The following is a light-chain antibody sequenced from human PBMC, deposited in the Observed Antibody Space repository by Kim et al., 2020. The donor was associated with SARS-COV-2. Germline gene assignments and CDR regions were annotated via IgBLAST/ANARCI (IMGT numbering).Light chain of an antibody. CDR2: DAS. Sequence: EIVLTQSPDTLSLSPGERATLSCRTSQTVSGYLAWYQQKPGQAPRLLMFDASNRATGIPGRFSGSGSGAEFTLTISSLEPEDFTVYYCQQRGNWPITFGPGTRLEIK. V-gene: IGKV3-11*01. CDR1: QTVSGY. J-gene: IGKJ5*01. CDR3: QQRGNWPIT.